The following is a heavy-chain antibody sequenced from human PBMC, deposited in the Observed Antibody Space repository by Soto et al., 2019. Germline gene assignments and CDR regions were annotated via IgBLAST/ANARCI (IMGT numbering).Heavy chain of an antibody. Sequence: SHTLSLTCAISGDRVSRNSAAWNLIRQSPSRGLEWLGRTYYRSKWYNDYAVSVKSRITINPDTSKNQFSLQLNSVTPEDTAVYYCARDFGSGTFGYYGMDVGGHGTTVTVSS. CDR2: TYYRSKWYN. V-gene: IGHV6-1*01. D-gene: IGHD1-1*01. CDR3: ARDFGSGTFGYYGMDV. J-gene: IGHJ6*02. CDR1: GDRVSRNSAA.